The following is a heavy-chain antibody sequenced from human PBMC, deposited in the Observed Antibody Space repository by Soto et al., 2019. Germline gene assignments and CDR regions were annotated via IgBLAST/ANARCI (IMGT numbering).Heavy chain of an antibody. CDR2: ISAYNGNT. V-gene: IGHV1-18*01. CDR1: GYTFTSYG. J-gene: IGHJ5*02. D-gene: IGHD2-15*01. CDR3: ARVSSELIYCSGGSCSNWFDP. Sequence: GASVKVSCKASGYTFTSYGISWVRQAPGQGLEWMGWISAYNGNTNYAQKLQGRVTMTTDTSTSTAYMELRSLRSDDTAVYYCARVSSELIYCSGGSCSNWFDPWGQGTLVTVSS.